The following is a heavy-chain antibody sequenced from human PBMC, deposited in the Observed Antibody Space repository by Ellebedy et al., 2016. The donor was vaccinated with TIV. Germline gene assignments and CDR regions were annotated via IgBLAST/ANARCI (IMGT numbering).Heavy chain of an antibody. J-gene: IGHJ6*02. CDR3: AKDLGYRRYFFYDALDV. V-gene: IGHV1-46*01. CDR2: INPSGVST. D-gene: IGHD6-13*01. Sequence: ASVKVSXKASEYTFSNYYMHWVRQAPGQGLEWMGIINPSGVSTNYPQNFQGRVTMTRDTSTSTVYMELSSLRPEDTALYYCAKDLGYRRYFFYDALDVWGQGTTVIVSS. CDR1: EYTFSNYY.